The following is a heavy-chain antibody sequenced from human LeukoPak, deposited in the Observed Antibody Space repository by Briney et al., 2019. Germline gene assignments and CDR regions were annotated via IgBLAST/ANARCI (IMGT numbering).Heavy chain of an antibody. CDR1: GLTFGDYA. CDR2: IRSKAYGGTT. J-gene: IGHJ4*02. Sequence: GGSLRLSCTASGLTFGDYAMSWVRQAPGKGLEWVGFIRSKAYGGTTEYAASVKGRFTISRDDSKSIAYLQMNSLKTEDTAVYYCTRDTGYSSSWYLDYWGQGTLVTVSS. CDR3: TRDTGYSSSWYLDY. D-gene: IGHD6-13*01. V-gene: IGHV3-49*04.